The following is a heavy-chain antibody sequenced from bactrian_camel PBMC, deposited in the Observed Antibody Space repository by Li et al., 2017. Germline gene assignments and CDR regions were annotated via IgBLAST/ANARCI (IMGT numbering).Heavy chain of an antibody. J-gene: IGHJ4*01. D-gene: IGHD1*01. CDR1: EYLFTSYC. CDR3: AADTTVGRWNLFLASQWNY. V-gene: IGHV3S1*01. Sequence: HVQLAESGGGSVEAGGSLRLSCAAHEYLFTSYCMGWFRQAPGKEPEGVSSTNDDGSDKFYADSVNGRFTISKDNAKSTLDLQMNSLEPEDTAMYYCAADTTVGRWNLFLASQWNYWGQGTQVTVS. CDR2: TNDDGSDK.